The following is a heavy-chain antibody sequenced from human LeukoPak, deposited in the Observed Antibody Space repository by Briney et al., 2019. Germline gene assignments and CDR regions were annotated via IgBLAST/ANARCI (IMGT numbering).Heavy chain of an antibody. CDR2: INHSGST. Sequence: QSSETLSLTCAVYGGSFSGYYWSWIRQPPGKGLEWIGEINHSGSTNYNPSLKSRVTISVDTSKNQFSLKLSSVTAADTAVYYCARQGGRRWLQFGLYFDYWGQGTLVTVSS. CDR3: ARQGGRRWLQFGLYFDY. D-gene: IGHD5-24*01. CDR1: GGSFSGYY. V-gene: IGHV4-34*01. J-gene: IGHJ4*02.